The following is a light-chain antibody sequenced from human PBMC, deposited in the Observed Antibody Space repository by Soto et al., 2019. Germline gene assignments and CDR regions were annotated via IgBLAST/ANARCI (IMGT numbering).Light chain of an antibody. CDR3: QQRSNWPLT. Sequence: EIVLTQSPATLSLSPGERATLSCRASQSVSNYYLAWYQQKPGQAPRLLIYDASNRATGIPARFSGSGSGTDFTLTISSLEPEDFAVYYCQQRSNWPLTFGGGTKVEIK. CDR2: DAS. V-gene: IGKV3-11*01. J-gene: IGKJ4*01. CDR1: QSVSNY.